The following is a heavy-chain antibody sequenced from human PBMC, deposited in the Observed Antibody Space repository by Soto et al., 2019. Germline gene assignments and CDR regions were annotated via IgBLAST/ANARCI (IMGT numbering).Heavy chain of an antibody. Sequence: QVQLVESGGGVVQPGRSLRLSCAASGFTFSSYGMHWVRQAPGKGLEWVAVISYDGNNKYYADSVKGRFTISRDNSKNRLYLQMNSLGAEDTAVYSCAKDRGPLDCSGGSCYSGPFDYWGQGTLVTVSS. D-gene: IGHD2-15*01. CDR3: AKDRGPLDCSGGSCYSGPFDY. CDR2: ISYDGNNK. J-gene: IGHJ4*02. CDR1: GFTFSSYG. V-gene: IGHV3-30*18.